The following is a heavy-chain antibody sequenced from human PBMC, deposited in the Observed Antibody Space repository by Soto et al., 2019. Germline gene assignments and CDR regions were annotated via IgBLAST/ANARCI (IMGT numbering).Heavy chain of an antibody. CDR3: AMRSWWLQNY. CDR2: VYFSGKT. D-gene: IGHD2-15*01. CDR1: GGSISSHSYY. J-gene: IGHJ4*02. Sequence: QLQVQEWGPGLVKPSETLSLTCSVSGGSISSHSYYWGWIRQPPGKGLAWIGSVYFSGKTYYNTSLQRQVFLSEASSNTQSPLKWTPVTAADSAVYYCAMRSWWLQNYWVQGALVAVSS. V-gene: IGHV4-39*01.